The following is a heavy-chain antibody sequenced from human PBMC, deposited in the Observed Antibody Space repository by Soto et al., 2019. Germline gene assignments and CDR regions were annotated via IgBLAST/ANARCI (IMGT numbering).Heavy chain of an antibody. CDR2: ISYDGSNK. CDR1: GFTFSSYG. CDR3: AKPSYSSSSDLAWFDP. J-gene: IGHJ5*02. Sequence: GGSLRLSCAASGFTFSSYGIHWVRQAPGKGLEWVAVISYDGSNKYYADSVKGRFTISRDNSKNTLYLQMNSLRAEDTAVYYCAKPSYSSSSDLAWFDPWGQGTLVTVSS. D-gene: IGHD6-6*01. V-gene: IGHV3-30*18.